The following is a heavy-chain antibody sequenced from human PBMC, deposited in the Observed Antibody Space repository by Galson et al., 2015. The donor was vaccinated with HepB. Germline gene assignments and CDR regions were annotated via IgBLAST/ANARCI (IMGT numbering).Heavy chain of an antibody. CDR3: ARETTIFGVVTDSYYFDY. V-gene: IGHV3-30-3*01. J-gene: IGHJ4*02. CDR2: ISYDGRNK. D-gene: IGHD3-3*01. Sequence: SLRLYCAASGFNFSSYAMHWVRQAPGKGLEWVAVISYDGRNKYYADSVKGRFTISRDNSKNTRYLQMNSLRAEDTAVYYCARETTIFGVVTDSYYFDYWGQGTLVTVSS. CDR1: GFNFSSYA.